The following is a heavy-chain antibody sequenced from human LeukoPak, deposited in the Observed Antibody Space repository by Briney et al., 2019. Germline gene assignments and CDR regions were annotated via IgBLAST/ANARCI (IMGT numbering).Heavy chain of an antibody. CDR1: GDSISSYY. J-gene: IGHJ4*02. D-gene: IGHD5-12*01. V-gene: IGHV4-59*01. CDR3: ARLSRDGYNWAFDY. CDR2: IYYSGST. Sequence: SETLSLTCTVSGDSISSYYWSWIRQPPGKGLEWIGYIYYSGSTNYNPSLKSRVTISVDTSKNQFSLKLSSVTAADTAVYYCARLSRDGYNWAFDYWGQGTLVTVSS.